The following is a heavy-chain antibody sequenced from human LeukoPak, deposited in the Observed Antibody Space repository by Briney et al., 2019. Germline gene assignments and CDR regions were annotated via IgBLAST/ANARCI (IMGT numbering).Heavy chain of an antibody. CDR3: AKGGNSYFDS. D-gene: IGHD4-23*01. J-gene: IGHJ4*02. V-gene: IGHV3-23*01. Sequence: QAGGSLRLSCAASGFTFSTYAMSWVRQAPGKGLEWVSVISGSDTSTYYADSVRGRFTISRDNSKNTVYLQMNSLRAEDTAVYYCAKGGNSYFDSWGQGTLVTVSS. CDR1: GFTFSTYA. CDR2: ISGSDTST.